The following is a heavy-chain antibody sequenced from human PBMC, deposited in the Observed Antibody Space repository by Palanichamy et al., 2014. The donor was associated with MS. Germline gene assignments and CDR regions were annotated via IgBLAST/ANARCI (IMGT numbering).Heavy chain of an antibody. J-gene: IGHJ4*02. CDR3: ARDDTTSLDY. Sequence: QVQLQESGPGLVNPSETLSLTCSVSGASISNKYWSWIRQPAGKGLEWIGRISASFSASASTNYNPSLKSRVTMSIDTSKNQFSLKLDSVTAADTVVFYCARDDTTSLDYWGQGTLVTVSS. CDR1: GASISNKY. V-gene: IGHV4-4*07. D-gene: IGHD4-17*01. CDR2: ISASFSASAST.